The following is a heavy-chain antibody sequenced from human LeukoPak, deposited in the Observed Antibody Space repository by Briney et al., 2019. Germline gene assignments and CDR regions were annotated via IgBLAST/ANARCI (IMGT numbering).Heavy chain of an antibody. J-gene: IGHJ4*02. CDR1: GFTFSSYW. Sequence: GGSLRLSCAASGFTFSSYWMHWVRQAPGMGLVWVSRISGDGSTTSYADSVKGRFTISRDNARTTLYLQMNSLRAEDTAVYYCASSARGYRFGFDSWGQGTLVTVSS. V-gene: IGHV3-74*01. D-gene: IGHD3-10*01. CDR2: ISGDGSTT. CDR3: ASSARGYRFGFDS.